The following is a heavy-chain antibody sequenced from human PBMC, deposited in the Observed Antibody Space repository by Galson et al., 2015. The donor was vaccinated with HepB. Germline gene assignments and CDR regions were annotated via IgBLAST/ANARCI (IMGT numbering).Heavy chain of an antibody. CDR3: ASSIANWEGYNWFDP. J-gene: IGHJ5*02. D-gene: IGHD1-26*01. CDR1: GTFSSNG. V-gene: IGHV1-69*13. Sequence: SVKVSCKASGTFSSNGIIWVRQAPGQGLEWMGGIVPVFGTLNYAQKFQGRVTITADESSTTAYMELNSLRFDDTAVYYCASSIANWEGYNWFDPWGQGTLVTVSS. CDR2: IVPVFGTL.